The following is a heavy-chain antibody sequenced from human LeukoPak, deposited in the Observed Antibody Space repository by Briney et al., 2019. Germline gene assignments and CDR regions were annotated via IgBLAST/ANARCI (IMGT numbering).Heavy chain of an antibody. J-gene: IGHJ4*02. CDR1: GFTFSGYE. CDR3: AKDLVPGGRAGTYDSSGYNTDY. CDR2: ITSSGTTI. V-gene: IGHV3-48*03. D-gene: IGHD3-22*01. Sequence: GGSLRLSCAASGFTFSGYEMNWVRQAPGKGLEWVSYITSSGTTIYYADSVKGRFTISRDNSKNTLYLQMNSLRAEDTAVYYCAKDLVPGGRAGTYDSSGYNTDYWGQGTLVTVSS.